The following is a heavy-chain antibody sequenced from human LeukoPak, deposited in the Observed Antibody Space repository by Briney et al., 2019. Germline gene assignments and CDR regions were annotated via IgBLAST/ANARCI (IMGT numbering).Heavy chain of an antibody. V-gene: IGHV3-30-3*01. J-gene: IGHJ4*02. CDR2: ISYDGSNK. Sequence: GGSLRLSCAASGFTFSSYAMHWVRQAPGKGLEWVAVISYDGSNKYYADSVKGRFTISRDNSKNTLYLQMNSLRAEDTAVYYCARPLRFLEWLSAPTDYWGQGTLVTVSS. D-gene: IGHD3-3*01. CDR3: ARPLRFLEWLSAPTDY. CDR1: GFTFSSYA.